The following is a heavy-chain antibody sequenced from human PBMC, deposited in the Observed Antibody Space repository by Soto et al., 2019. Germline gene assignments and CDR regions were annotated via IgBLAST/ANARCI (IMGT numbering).Heavy chain of an antibody. CDR3: ARGNLSFDFDS. J-gene: IGHJ4*02. D-gene: IGHD3-10*01. CDR2: ISGNGINK. V-gene: IGHV3-30*03. CDR1: GFNFGFFG. Sequence: QIQLVESGGDVVQPGRSLRLSCAASGFNFGFFGMHWVRQAPGKGLEWVAFISGNGINKHYADSVRGRFTLSRDYSKKTMYLQMDTLREEDTALYYCARGNLSFDFDSWGQGTLVTVSS.